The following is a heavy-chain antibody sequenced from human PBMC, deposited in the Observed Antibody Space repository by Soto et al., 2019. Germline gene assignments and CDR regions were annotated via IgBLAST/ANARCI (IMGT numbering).Heavy chain of an antibody. J-gene: IGHJ4*02. CDR2: IKQDASEI. CDR1: GFTFSDYW. V-gene: IGHV3-7*01. D-gene: IGHD2-2*01. CDR3: TRDWLAVAPVAERFHFDY. Sequence: GGSLRLSCAASGFTFSDYWMSWVRQAPGKGLEWVANIKQDASEIYYVDSVKGRFTISRDNAKNSLILIMKRLRAEDTAVYYCTRDWLAVAPVAERFHFDYWGQGTLVTVSS.